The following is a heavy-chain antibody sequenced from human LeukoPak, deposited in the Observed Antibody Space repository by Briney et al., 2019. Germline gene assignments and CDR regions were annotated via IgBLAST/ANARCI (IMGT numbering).Heavy chain of an antibody. D-gene: IGHD3-22*01. CDR3: AREIAYYYDSSGPNNDAFDI. V-gene: IGHV4-31*03. J-gene: IGHJ3*02. CDR2: IYYSGST. CDR1: GGSISSGGYY. Sequence: SETLSLTCTVSGGSISSGGYYWSWIRQHPGKGLEWIGYIYYSGSTYYNPSLKSRVTISVDTSKNQFSLKLSSVTAADTAVYYCAREIAYYYDSSGPNNDAFDIWGQGTMVTVSS.